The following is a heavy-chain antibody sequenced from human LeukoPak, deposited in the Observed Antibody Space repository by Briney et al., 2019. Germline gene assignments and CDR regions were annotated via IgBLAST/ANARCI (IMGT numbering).Heavy chain of an antibody. CDR1: GYTFTSYG. V-gene: IGHV1-18*01. J-gene: IGHJ4*02. D-gene: IGHD5-12*01. CDR3: ARDWVRYGYSGYYFDY. CDR2: ISAYNGNT. Sequence: ASVKVSCKASGYTFTSYGISWVRQAPGQGLEWMGWISAYNGNTNYAQKLQGRVTMTTDTSTSTAYMELRGLRSDDTAVYYCARDWVRYGYSGYYFDYWGQGTLVTVSS.